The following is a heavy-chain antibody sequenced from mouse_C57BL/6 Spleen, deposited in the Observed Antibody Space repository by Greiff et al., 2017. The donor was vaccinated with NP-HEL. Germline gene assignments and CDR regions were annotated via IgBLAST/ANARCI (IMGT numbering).Heavy chain of an antibody. CDR1: GYTFTSYW. CDR3: ARRGVYYDGSLYDAMDY. V-gene: IGHV1-72*01. CDR2: IDPNSGGT. D-gene: IGHD1-1*01. J-gene: IGHJ4*01. Sequence: QVQLQQPGPELVKPGASVKLSCKASGYTFTSYWMHWVKQRPGRGLEWIGRIDPNSGGTKYNDKFRRKATLTVANPSSTAYRQLSSLSSEDSAVYYGARRGVYYDGSLYDAMDYWGQGTSVTVAS.